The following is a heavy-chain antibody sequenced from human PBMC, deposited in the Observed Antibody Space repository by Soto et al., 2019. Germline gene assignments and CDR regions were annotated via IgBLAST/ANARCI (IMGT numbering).Heavy chain of an antibody. CDR2: IYYSGST. CDR3: ARDRQGYCSGGSCYSDYYGMDV. Sequence: SETQSLTCTVSGGSISSGDYYWSWIRQPPGKGLEWIGYIYYSGSTYYNPSLKSRVTISVDTSKNQFSLKLSSVTAADTAVYYCARDRQGYCSGGSCYSDYYGMDVWGQGTTVTVSS. D-gene: IGHD2-15*01. V-gene: IGHV4-30-4*01. J-gene: IGHJ6*02. CDR1: GGSISSGDYY.